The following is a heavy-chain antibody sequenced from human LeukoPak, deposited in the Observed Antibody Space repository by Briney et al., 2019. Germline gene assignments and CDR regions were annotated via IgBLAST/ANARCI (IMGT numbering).Heavy chain of an antibody. CDR1: GFTFSRYG. CDR2: IWYDGSNK. J-gene: IGHJ6*02. V-gene: IGHV3-33*01. Sequence: GGSLRLSCAASGFTFSRYGMHWVRQAPGKGLEWVAVIWYDGSNKYYADSVKGRFTISRDNSKNTLYLQMNSLRAEDTAVYYCARGGYCSGGSCYSVYYYGMDVWGQGTTVTVSS. CDR3: ARGGYCSGGSCYSVYYYGMDV. D-gene: IGHD2-15*01.